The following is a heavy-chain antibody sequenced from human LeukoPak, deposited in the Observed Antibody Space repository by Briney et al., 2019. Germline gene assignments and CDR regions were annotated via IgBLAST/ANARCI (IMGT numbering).Heavy chain of an antibody. CDR1: LDXTTSNF. CDR2: IHRSGST. J-gene: IGHJ4*02. D-gene: IGHD3-16*02. Sequence: SETLSLTCTVSLDXTTSNFCSWVRQPPGKGLEWLGEIHRSGSTNYNPSLQRRVTISIDRPKNQIALELSSVTAADTAVYYCAREIIGGFNPGAYWGQGTLVTVSS. CDR3: AREIIGGFNPGAY. V-gene: IGHV4-4*02.